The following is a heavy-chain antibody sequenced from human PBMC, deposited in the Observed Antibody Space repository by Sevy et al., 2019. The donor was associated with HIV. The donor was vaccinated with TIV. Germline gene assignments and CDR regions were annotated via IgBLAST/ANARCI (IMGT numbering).Heavy chain of an antibody. V-gene: IGHV4-34*01. Sequence: SETLSLTCAVYGGSFSGYYWSWIRQPPGKGLEWVGEINHSGSANYNPSLKSRVTISEDTSDNQFSLKLSSVTAADTAVYYCARHCSGSSCSHAFDIWGQGTMVTVSS. CDR3: ARHCSGSSCSHAFDI. CDR1: GGSFSGYY. D-gene: IGHD2-2*01. CDR2: INHSGSA. J-gene: IGHJ3*02.